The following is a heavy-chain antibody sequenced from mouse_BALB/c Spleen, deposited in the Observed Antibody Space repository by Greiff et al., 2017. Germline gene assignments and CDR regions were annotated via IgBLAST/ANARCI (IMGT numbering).Heavy chain of an antibody. CDR3: ARSKGYDYFDY. D-gene: IGHD3-1*01. V-gene: IGHV1-9*01. J-gene: IGHJ2*01. CDR2: ILPGSGST. Sequence: VKLVESGAELVRSGASVKLSCTASGFNIKDYYMHWVKQRPGHGLEWIGEILPGSGSTNYNEKFKGKATFTADTSSNTAYMQLSSLTSEDSAVYYCARSKGYDYFDYWGQGTTLTVAS. CDR1: GFNIKDYY.